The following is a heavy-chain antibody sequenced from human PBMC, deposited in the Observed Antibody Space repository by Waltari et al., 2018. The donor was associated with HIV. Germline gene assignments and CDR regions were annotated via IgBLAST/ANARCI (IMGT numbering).Heavy chain of an antibody. CDR1: GLSVSSNY. CDR3: ARVRSIMGRFLGFDY. D-gene: IGHD3-3*02. Sequence: EVQLVETGGGLIQPGGSLRLSCAASGLSVSSNYMNWVRQAPGKGLEWVSVIYRSGDAYDADFVKGRFTISRDNSKNTLYLQMNSLRAEDTAVYYCARVRSIMGRFLGFDYWGQGTLVTVSS. CDR2: IYRSGDA. V-gene: IGHV3-53*02. J-gene: IGHJ4*02.